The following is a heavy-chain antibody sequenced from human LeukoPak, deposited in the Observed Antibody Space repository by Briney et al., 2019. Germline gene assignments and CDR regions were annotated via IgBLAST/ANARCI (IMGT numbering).Heavy chain of an antibody. CDR2: ISIDGGRT. D-gene: IGHD6-25*01. J-gene: IGHJ6*03. V-gene: IGHV3-23*01. CDR3: ARKGIGSSRYQNMDV. Sequence: GGSLRLSCAASGFTFSSYAMSWVRQAPGKGPEWVSTISIDGGRTYYADSVKGRFTVSRDTSKNTLYLQMNSLRAEDTAVYYCARKGIGSSRYQNMDVWGKGTTVNVSS. CDR1: GFTFSSYA.